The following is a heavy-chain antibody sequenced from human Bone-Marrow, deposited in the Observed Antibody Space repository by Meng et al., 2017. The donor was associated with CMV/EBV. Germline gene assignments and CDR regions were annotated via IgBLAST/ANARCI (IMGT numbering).Heavy chain of an antibody. CDR1: GFISSSSYY. Sequence: GFISSSSYYWAWIRQPPGKGLEWIGSFYYTGSTYYNPSLNSRVTISVDTSKNHLFLKLSSVTAADTAVYYCARRETIFGVKTWLDPWGQGTLVTVSS. CDR3: ARRETIFGVKTWLDP. CDR2: FYYTGST. J-gene: IGHJ5*02. D-gene: IGHD3-3*01. V-gene: IGHV4-39*02.